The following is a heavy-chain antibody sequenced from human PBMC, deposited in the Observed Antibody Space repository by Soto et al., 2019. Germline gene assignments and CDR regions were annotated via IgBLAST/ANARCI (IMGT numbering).Heavy chain of an antibody. J-gene: IGHJ4*02. V-gene: IGHV3-33*01. CDR2: IWYDGSNK. CDR1: GFTFSSYG. Sequence: QVQLVESGGGVVQPGRSLRLSCAASGFTFSSYGMHWVRQAPGKGLEWVAVIWYDGSNKYYADSVKGRFTISRDNSKNRLYLQMNSLRGEDTAVYYCARGAVGGGFDYWGQGTLVTVSS. CDR3: ARGAVGGGFDY. D-gene: IGHD3-16*01.